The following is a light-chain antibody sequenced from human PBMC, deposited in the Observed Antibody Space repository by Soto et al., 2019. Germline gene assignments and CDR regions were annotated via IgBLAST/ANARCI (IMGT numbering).Light chain of an antibody. Sequence: DIQMTQSPSSLSASVGDRVTITCWGSQGISNYLAWYQQKPGKVPKLLIYAASTFQSGVPSRFSGSGSGTDFTLTISRPHPEHSATHYCQHLCSYALTF. CDR1: QGISNY. V-gene: IGKV1-27*01. CDR2: AAS. J-gene: IGKJ4*01. CDR3: QHLCSYALT.